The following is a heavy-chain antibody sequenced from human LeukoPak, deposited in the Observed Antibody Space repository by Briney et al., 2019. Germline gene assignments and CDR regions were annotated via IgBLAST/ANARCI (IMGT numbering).Heavy chain of an antibody. J-gene: IGHJ4*02. CDR2: ISAYNCNT. Sequence: GASVKVSCKASGYTFTSYGISWVRQAPGQGLEWMGWISAYNCNTNYAQKLQGRVTMTTDTSTRTAYMELRSLRSDDTAVYYCARDLLGYNWNYPFDYWGQGTLVTVSS. V-gene: IGHV1-18*01. CDR1: GYTFTSYG. D-gene: IGHD1-7*01. CDR3: ARDLLGYNWNYPFDY.